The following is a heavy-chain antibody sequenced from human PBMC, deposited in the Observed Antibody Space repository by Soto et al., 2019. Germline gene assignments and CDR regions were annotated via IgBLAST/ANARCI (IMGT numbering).Heavy chain of an antibody. D-gene: IGHD1-7*01. Sequence: ASVKVSCKTSGYTFSAYYMHWVRQAPGQGLEWMGWINPKSGGTLYAQKFQGRVTMTRDTSISTAYMELSRMRSDDTAVYYCARGGNNWNYGHNWFDPWGQGTLVTVSS. V-gene: IGHV1-2*02. CDR2: INPKSGGT. CDR3: ARGGNNWNYGHNWFDP. J-gene: IGHJ5*02. CDR1: GYTFSAYY.